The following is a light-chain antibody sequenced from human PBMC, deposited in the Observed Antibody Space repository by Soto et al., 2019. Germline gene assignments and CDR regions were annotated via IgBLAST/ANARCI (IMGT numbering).Light chain of an antibody. Sequence: EIVLTQSPATLSLSPGERATLSCRASQSVSSYLAWYQQKPGQAPRLLIYDASNRATGIPARFSGSGSGTDFTLTISSLEPEDVAVDYCQQRSNWPYTFGQGTKLEIK. CDR3: QQRSNWPYT. CDR2: DAS. V-gene: IGKV3-11*01. CDR1: QSVSSY. J-gene: IGKJ2*01.